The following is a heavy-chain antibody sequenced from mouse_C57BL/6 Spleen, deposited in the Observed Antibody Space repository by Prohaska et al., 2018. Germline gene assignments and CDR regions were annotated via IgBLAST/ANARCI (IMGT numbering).Heavy chain of an antibody. Sequence: QVQLQQSDAELVKPGASVKISCKVSGYTFTDHTIHWMKQRPEQGLEWIGYIYPRDGSTKYNEKFKGKATLTADKSASTAYMQLNSLTSEDFAVYFCARGVYYGSSWFAYWGQGTLVTVSA. J-gene: IGHJ3*01. CDR3: ARGVYYGSSWFAY. CDR2: IYPRDGST. V-gene: IGHV1-78*01. D-gene: IGHD1-1*01. CDR1: GYTFTDHT.